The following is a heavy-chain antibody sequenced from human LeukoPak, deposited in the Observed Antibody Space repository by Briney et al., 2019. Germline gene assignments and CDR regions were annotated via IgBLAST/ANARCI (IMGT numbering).Heavy chain of an antibody. D-gene: IGHD2-21*01. CDR2: INPSGGST. CDR1: GYTFTSYY. V-gene: IGHV1-46*01. J-gene: IGHJ6*03. CDR3: ARDRYSAAEHYYYYYMDV. Sequence: ASVKVSCKASGYTFTSYYMHWVRQAPGQGLEWMGIINPSGGSTSYAQKFQGRVTMTRDTSTSTVYMGLSSLRSEDTAVYYCARDRYSAAEHYYYYYMDVWGKGTTVTVSS.